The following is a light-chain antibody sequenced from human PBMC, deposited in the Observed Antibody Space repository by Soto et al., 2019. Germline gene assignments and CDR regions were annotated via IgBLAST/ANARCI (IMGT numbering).Light chain of an antibody. V-gene: IGKV3-20*01. CDR3: QQYGTSPWT. CDR1: HSVTISY. CDR2: GAP. J-gene: IGKJ1*01. Sequence: IVSTHCPAALSFSPGEIATLSCRAIHSVTISYLAWFQQKPGQAPRLLIYGAPSRATGVPDRFSASGSGTDFSLTISRLEPEDFAVYYCQQYGTSPWTFGQGTKVDIK.